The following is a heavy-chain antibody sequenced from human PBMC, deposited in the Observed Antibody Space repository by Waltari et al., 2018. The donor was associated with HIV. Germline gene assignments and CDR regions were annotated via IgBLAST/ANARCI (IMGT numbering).Heavy chain of an antibody. Sequence: QVQLVQSGAELKKPGSSVKVSCRASVGIFSSNGITWVRQAPGKGLEWMGGFIPIFGTPNCAQKFQGRVTITADESTGTAYMELRSLRSEDTAVYYCARRFTWNKSYYYYGLAVWSQGTTVTVSS. CDR2: FIPIFGTP. CDR3: ARRFTWNKSYYYYGLAV. V-gene: IGHV1-69*01. J-gene: IGHJ6*02. D-gene: IGHD3-10*01. CDR1: VGIFSSNG.